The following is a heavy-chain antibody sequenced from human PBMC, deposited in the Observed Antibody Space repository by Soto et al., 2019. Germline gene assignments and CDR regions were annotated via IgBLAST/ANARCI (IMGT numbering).Heavy chain of an antibody. V-gene: IGHV3-66*01. Sequence: EVQLVESGGGLVQPGGSLRLSCAASGFTVSTKYMSWVRQAPGKGLEWVSVIYSGGSTFYADSVRGRFTISRDISKNTVNLQMNGVTAEDTAVYYCARDPWASDYWGQGNLVTV. CDR3: ARDPWASDY. J-gene: IGHJ4*02. CDR2: IYSGGST. CDR1: GFTVSTKY. D-gene: IGHD3-16*01.